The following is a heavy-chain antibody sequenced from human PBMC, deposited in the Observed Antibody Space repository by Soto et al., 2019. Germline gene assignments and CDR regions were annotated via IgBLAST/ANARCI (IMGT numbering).Heavy chain of an antibody. D-gene: IGHD3-22*01. J-gene: IGHJ4*02. V-gene: IGHV4-30-4*01. CDR3: ARGGYDTSGQTFIGWGPDC. CDR1: CVSITSGSYY. Sequence: HVQLQESGPGPVTPSQTLSLSCTVSCVSITSGSYYWTWFRLSPGQGLEWICSRYYSGNTYYNPSLNGRAIISVDTSNNQFSLKLTSVTAADTAVYYCARGGYDTSGQTFIGWGPDCWGQGTLVTVSS. CDR2: RYYSGNT.